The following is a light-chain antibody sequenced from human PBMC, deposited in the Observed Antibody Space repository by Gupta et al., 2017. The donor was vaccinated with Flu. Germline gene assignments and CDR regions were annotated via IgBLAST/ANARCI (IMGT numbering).Light chain of an antibody. Sequence: TTTSCTGTSSDVGDDKYVSWYQQHPGKAPKLIIYGVSTRPSGASNRCSGSKSGNTASLTISGRQAEDEADYYCCADTISSLEVFGTGTRVTVL. CDR3: CADTISSLEV. J-gene: IGLJ1*01. CDR1: SSDVGDDKY. CDR2: GVS. V-gene: IGLV2-14*01.